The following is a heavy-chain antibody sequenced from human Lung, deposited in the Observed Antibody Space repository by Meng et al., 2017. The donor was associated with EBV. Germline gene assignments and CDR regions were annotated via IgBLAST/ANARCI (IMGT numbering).Heavy chain of an antibody. Sequence: QVPLVQAGAEEKKPGASVKVSCKASGYSFTTYALHWVRQAPGQRLEWMGWINAGNGNTKYSEKFQSRVTITRDTAASTAYMELSSLRSEDTAVYYCARTGCSSSSCYDYWGQGTLVTVSS. CDR1: GYSFTTYA. V-gene: IGHV1-3*05. CDR3: ARTGCSSSSCYDY. CDR2: INAGNGNT. D-gene: IGHD2-2*01. J-gene: IGHJ4*02.